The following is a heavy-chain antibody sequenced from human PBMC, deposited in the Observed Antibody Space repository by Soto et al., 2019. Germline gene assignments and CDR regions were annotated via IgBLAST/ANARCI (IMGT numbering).Heavy chain of an antibody. Sequence: QITLKESGPTLVKPTQTLTLTCTFSGFSLSTDGVGVGWIRQPPGKALEWLALIYWNDDKRYRPSLKSRLTITKDTSKNQVVLTMTNVDPVDTATYYCSHRDELAASGSFDYWGQGTLVTVSS. V-gene: IGHV2-5*01. J-gene: IGHJ4*02. CDR2: IYWNDDK. CDR3: SHRDELAASGSFDY. CDR1: GFSLSTDGVG. D-gene: IGHD6-13*01.